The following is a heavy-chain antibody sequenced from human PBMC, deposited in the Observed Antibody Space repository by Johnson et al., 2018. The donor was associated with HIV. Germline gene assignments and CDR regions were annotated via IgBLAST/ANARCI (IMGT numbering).Heavy chain of an antibody. CDR2: IYSGGST. D-gene: IGHD3-22*01. Sequence: VQLVESGGGLVQPGGSLRLSCVASGFTVRSNYMSWVRQAPGKGLEWVSVIYSGGSTYYADSVKGRFTISRDNSKNTLYLQMNSLRAEDTAVYYCASVPMIVVLDGAFDIWGQGTMVTVSS. CDR1: GFTVRSNY. J-gene: IGHJ3*02. CDR3: ASVPMIVVLDGAFDI. V-gene: IGHV3-66*01.